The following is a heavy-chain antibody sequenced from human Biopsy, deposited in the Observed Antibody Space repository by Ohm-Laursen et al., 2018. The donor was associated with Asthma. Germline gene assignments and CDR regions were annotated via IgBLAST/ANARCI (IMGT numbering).Heavy chain of an antibody. CDR2: INHSGST. J-gene: IGHJ5*02. CDR1: GGSFSGYY. Sequence: SDTLSLTCAVYGGSFSGYYWSWIRQPPGKGLEWIGEINHSGSTNYNPSLKSRVTISVDTSKNQFSLKLSSVTAADTAVYYCARAGQCSSTSCYNPGWFDPWDQGTLVTVSS. D-gene: IGHD2-2*01. CDR3: ARAGQCSSTSCYNPGWFDP. V-gene: IGHV4-34*01.